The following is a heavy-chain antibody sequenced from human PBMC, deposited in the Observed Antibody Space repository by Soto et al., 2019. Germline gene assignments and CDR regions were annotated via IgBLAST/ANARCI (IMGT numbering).Heavy chain of an antibody. D-gene: IGHD4-17*01. CDR1: GYTFTSYY. V-gene: IGHV1-46*01. CDR3: ERSVSTNTAPIDY. J-gene: IGHJ4*02. Sequence: QVQLLQSGAEVKTPGASVTVSCKSSGYTFTSYYLHWLRQARGQGLEWMGIITPSSGGPRLSQRFQDSVTMTRDTSTCTIYMDMRGLTFENTAVYYCERSVSTNTAPIDYWGQGTLVTVSS. CDR2: ITPSSGGP.